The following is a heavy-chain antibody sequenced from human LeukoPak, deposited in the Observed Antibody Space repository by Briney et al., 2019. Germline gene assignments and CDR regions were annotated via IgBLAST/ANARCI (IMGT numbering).Heavy chain of an antibody. CDR2: ISYDGSNK. CDR3: VKDLESYCGGDCSNYFDY. Sequence: GGSLRLSCAASGFTFSSYGMHWVRQAPGKGLEWVAVISYDGSNKYYADSVKGRFTISRDNSKNTLYLQMNSLRAEDTAVYYCVKDLESYCGGDCSNYFDYWGQGTLVTVSS. J-gene: IGHJ4*02. V-gene: IGHV3-30*18. D-gene: IGHD2-21*02. CDR1: GFTFSSYG.